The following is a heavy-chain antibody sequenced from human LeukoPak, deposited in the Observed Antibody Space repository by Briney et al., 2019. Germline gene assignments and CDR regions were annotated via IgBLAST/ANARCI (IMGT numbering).Heavy chain of an antibody. Sequence: SVKVSCKASGGTFSSDAISWVRQAPGQGLEWMGRIIPIFGTANYAQKFQGRVTITTDESTSTAYMELSSLRSEDTAVYYCARGRGYDPSLFDYWGQGTLVTVSS. D-gene: IGHD5-12*01. V-gene: IGHV1-69*05. J-gene: IGHJ4*02. CDR2: IIPIFGTA. CDR3: ARGRGYDPSLFDY. CDR1: GGTFSSDA.